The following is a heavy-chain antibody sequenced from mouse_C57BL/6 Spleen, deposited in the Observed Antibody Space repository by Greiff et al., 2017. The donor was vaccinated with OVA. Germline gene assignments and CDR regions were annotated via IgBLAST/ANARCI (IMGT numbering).Heavy chain of an antibody. V-gene: IGHV1-82*01. CDR3: ARSLITTVVATDAMDY. J-gene: IGHJ4*01. Sequence: QVQLQQSGPELVKPGASVKISCKASGYAFSSSWMNWVKQRPGKGLEWIGRLYPGDGDTNYNGKFKGKATLTADKSSSTAYMQLSSLTSEDSAVYFCARSLITTVVATDAMDYWGQGTSVTVSS. CDR1: GYAFSSSW. D-gene: IGHD1-1*01. CDR2: LYPGDGDT.